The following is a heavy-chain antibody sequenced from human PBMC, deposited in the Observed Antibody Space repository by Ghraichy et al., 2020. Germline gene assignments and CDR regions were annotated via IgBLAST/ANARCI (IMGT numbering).Heavy chain of an antibody. CDR3: AKEERKEMWSRNYYYSMDV. Sequence: GSLRLSCAASGFPFGEYTMFWVRQIPGQGLEWVSLISGDGRDIYYADSVKGRFTISRDSSKNSVSLQMNSLRTEDTAFYYCAKEERKEMWSRNYYYSMDVWGQGTSVTVS. V-gene: IGHV3-43*02. CDR2: ISGDGRDI. CDR1: GFPFGEYT. D-gene: IGHD2-21*01. J-gene: IGHJ6*02.